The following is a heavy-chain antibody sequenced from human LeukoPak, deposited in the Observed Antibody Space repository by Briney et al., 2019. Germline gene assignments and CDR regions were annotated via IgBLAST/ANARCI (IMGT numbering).Heavy chain of an antibody. CDR1: GYTFTDYY. V-gene: IGHV1-2*02. D-gene: IGHD3/OR15-3a*01. Sequence: ASVKVSCKTSGYTFTDYYIHWVRQAPGQGLEWMAWINPDNGGTNYAQKFQGRVTMTRDTSITTAYMDLRRLRSDDTAVYYCARSLDPPASYYFDYWGQGSLVTVSS. J-gene: IGHJ4*02. CDR3: ARSLDPPASYYFDY. CDR2: INPDNGGT.